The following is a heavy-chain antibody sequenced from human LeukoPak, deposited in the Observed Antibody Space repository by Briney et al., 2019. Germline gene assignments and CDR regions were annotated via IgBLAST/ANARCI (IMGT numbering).Heavy chain of an antibody. CDR3: ARRRYGDAFDV. V-gene: IGHV4-39*07. D-gene: IGHD1-1*01. CDR2: IYYSGST. Sequence: SETLSLTCTVSGGSISSSSYYWGWIRQPPGKGLEWIGSIYYSGSTYYNPSLKSRVTISVDTSKNQFSLKLSSVTAADTAVYYCARRRYGDAFDVWGQGTMVTVS. CDR1: GGSISSSSYY. J-gene: IGHJ3*01.